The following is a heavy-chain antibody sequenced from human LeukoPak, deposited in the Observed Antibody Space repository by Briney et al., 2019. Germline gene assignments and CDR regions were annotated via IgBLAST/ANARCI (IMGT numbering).Heavy chain of an antibody. CDR1: GYTFTTYD. CDR2: MNPNGGNT. D-gene: IGHD6-19*01. Sequence: ASVKVSCKASGYTFTTYDINWVRQATGQGLEWMGWMNPNGGNTGYTQKFQGRVTVTRNTSMSTAYMELSSLRSEDTAVYYCARGRGSGHKENWFDPWGQGTLVTVSS. V-gene: IGHV1-8*01. J-gene: IGHJ5*02. CDR3: ARGRGSGHKENWFDP.